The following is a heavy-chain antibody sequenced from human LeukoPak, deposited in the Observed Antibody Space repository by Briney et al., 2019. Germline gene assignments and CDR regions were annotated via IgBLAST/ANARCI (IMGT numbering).Heavy chain of an antibody. CDR1: GFTFSSYW. CDR3: ARENFQY. J-gene: IGHJ4*02. CDR2: IKPDGSDQ. Sequence: PGGALRLSCAASGFTFSSYWLSWVRQAPGKGLEWVANIKPDGSDQYYVDSVKGRFTISRDNAKNSLYLQMNSLRAEDTAVYYCARENFQYWAQGTLVTVSS. V-gene: IGHV3-7*04.